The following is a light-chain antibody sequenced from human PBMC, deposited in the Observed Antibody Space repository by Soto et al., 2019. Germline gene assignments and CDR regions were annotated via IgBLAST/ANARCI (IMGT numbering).Light chain of an antibody. J-gene: IGKJ1*01. Sequence: IQMTQCPSTLSASIGDRVTIPCRASQSINNRLAWYQQMPGKAPNLLIYDASSFESGVPSRFRGSGSETEFTLTISGLQPDDFATDYCQQFIDGWTFGQGTKVDIK. CDR3: QQFIDGWT. CDR2: DAS. CDR1: QSINNR. V-gene: IGKV1-5*01.